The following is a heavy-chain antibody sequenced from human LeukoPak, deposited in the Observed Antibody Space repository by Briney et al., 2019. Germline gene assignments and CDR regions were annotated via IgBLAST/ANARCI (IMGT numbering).Heavy chain of an antibody. D-gene: IGHD1-26*01. CDR1: GGSISSYY. Sequence: SETLSLTCTVSGGSISSYYWSWIRQPPGKGLEWIGYIYYSGSTNYNPSLKSRVTISVDTSKNQFSLKLSSVTAADTAVYYCARVSGSGAAASAWYYYGMDVWGQGTTVTVSS. CDR2: IYYSGST. CDR3: ARVSGSGAAASAWYYYGMDV. V-gene: IGHV4-59*01. J-gene: IGHJ6*02.